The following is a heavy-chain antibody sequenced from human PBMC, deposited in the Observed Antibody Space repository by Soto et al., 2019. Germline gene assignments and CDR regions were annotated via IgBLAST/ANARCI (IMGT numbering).Heavy chain of an antibody. D-gene: IGHD6-13*01. CDR1: GFSLSTSGVG. Sequence: QITLKESGPTLVKPTQTLTLTCTFSGFSLSTSGVGVGWIRQPPGKALEWLALIYWDDDKRYSPSLKSRLTITKDTSKNQVVLTMTNMDPVDTATYYCAHRVGIAAAGHFDYWGQGTLVIVSS. J-gene: IGHJ4*02. CDR2: IYWDDDK. V-gene: IGHV2-5*02. CDR3: AHRVGIAAAGHFDY.